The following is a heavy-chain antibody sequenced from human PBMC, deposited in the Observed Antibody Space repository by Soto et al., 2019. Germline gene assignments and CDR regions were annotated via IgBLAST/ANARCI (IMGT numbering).Heavy chain of an antibody. D-gene: IGHD6-13*01. CDR2: IGTAGDT. CDR3: SISTGRRYSSSWSFDY. J-gene: IGHJ4*02. V-gene: IGHV3-13*01. Sequence: EVQLVESGGGLVQPGGSLRLSCAASGFTFSSYDMHWVRQATGKGLEWVSAIGTAGDTYYPGSVKGRFTISRENAKNSLYLQMNSLRAGDTAVYYCSISTGRRYSSSWSFDYWGQGTLVTVSS. CDR1: GFTFSSYD.